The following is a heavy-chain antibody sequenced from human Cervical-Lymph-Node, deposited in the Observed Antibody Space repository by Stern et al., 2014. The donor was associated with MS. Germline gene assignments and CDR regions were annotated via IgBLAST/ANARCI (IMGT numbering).Heavy chain of an antibody. J-gene: IGHJ4*02. D-gene: IGHD3-9*01. V-gene: IGHV1-69*01. CDR2: IIPIFGRA. CDR3: ARGWSYDILTGYSY. CDR1: GGTFSNYA. Sequence: VQLVESGAEVKKPGSSVKVSCKASGGTFSNYAINWVRQAPGQGLEWMGGIIPIFGRASYSQKFQGRVTIPADESTSTAYMELSSLISEDTAVYYCARGWSYDILTGYSYWGQGTLVTVSS.